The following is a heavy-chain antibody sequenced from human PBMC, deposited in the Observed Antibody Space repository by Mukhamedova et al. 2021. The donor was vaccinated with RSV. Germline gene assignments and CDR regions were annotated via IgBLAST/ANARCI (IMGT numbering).Heavy chain of an antibody. Sequence: TLNGLSVHWVRQPPGKGLEWLGGFAPSTGETVYAQNFLGRVSMTEDTSTDTAYMGVRNLTSEDTAIYYCAIVRRGYTYGPFDYLG. V-gene: IGHV1-24*01. D-gene: IGHD5-18*01. CDR3: AIVRRGYTYGPFDY. J-gene: IGHJ4*01. CDR1: TLNGLS. CDR2: FAPSTGET.